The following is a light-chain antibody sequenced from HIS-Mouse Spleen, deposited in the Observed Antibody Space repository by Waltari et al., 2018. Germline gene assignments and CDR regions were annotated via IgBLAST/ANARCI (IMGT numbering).Light chain of an antibody. V-gene: IGLV2-23*01. J-gene: IGLJ3*02. CDR2: EGS. CDR3: CSYAGSSTWV. Sequence: QSALTQPASVSGSPGQSITISCTGTSSDVGSYNLVSWYQQHPGKAPKLMISEGSKRPSGVSNRFSGSKSCNTASLTISGLQAEDEADYYCCSYAGSSTWVFGGGTKLTVL. CDR1: SSDVGSYNL.